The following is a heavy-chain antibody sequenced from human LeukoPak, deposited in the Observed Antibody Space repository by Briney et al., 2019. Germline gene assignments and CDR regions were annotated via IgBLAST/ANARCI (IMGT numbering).Heavy chain of an antibody. CDR1: GFTLSDYY. CDR3: ARRYDSEHYYYYMDV. Sequence: PGGSLRLSCAASGFTLSDYYMSWIRQAPGKGLEWVSYISSSGSTIYYADSVKGRFTISRDNAKNSLYLQMNSLRAEDTAVYYCARRYDSEHYYYYMDVWGKGTTVTVSS. V-gene: IGHV3-11*04. J-gene: IGHJ6*03. D-gene: IGHD3-3*01. CDR2: ISSSGSTI.